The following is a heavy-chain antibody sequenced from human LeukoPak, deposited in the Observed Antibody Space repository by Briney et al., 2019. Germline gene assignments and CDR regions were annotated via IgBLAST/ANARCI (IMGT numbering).Heavy chain of an antibody. V-gene: IGHV3-30*18. Sequence: AGGSLRLSCAASGFTFSSYGTHWVRQAPGKGLEWVAVISYDGSNKYFADSVKGRFTISRDNSKNTLYLQMNSLRAEDTAVYYCAKDSGIAVAGTLRAFDIWGQGTMVTVSS. CDR3: AKDSGIAVAGTLRAFDI. CDR1: GFTFSSYG. D-gene: IGHD6-19*01. CDR2: ISYDGSNK. J-gene: IGHJ3*02.